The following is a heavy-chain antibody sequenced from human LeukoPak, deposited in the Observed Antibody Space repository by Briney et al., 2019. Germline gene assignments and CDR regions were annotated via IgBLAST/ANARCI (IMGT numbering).Heavy chain of an antibody. D-gene: IGHD3-22*01. Sequence: SQTLSLTCTVSGGSISSGDYYWSWIRQPPGKGLEWIGYNYYSGSTYYNPSLKSRVTISVDTSKNQFSLKLSSVTAADTAVYYCAREGHDSSGYYYNAPFDYWGQGTLVTVSS. J-gene: IGHJ4*02. V-gene: IGHV4-30-4*08. CDR2: NYYSGST. CDR1: GGSISSGDYY. CDR3: AREGHDSSGYYYNAPFDY.